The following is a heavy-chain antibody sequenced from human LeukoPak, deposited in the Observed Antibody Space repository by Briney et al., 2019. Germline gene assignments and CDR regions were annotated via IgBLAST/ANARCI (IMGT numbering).Heavy chain of an antibody. CDR2: INHSGST. D-gene: IGHD1-26*01. CDR1: GVSFSGYY. Sequence: PSKTLSLTCAVYGVSFSGYYWGWILQPPGKGLEWIGEINHSGSTNYNPSLKSRVTISVDTSKNQFSLKLSSVTAADTAVYYCARSKGSYYSAFDIWGQGTMVTVSS. CDR3: ARSKGSYYSAFDI. J-gene: IGHJ3*02. V-gene: IGHV4-34*01.